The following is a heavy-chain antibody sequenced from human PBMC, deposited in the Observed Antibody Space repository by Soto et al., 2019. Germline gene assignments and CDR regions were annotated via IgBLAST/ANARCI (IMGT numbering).Heavy chain of an antibody. CDR3: ARDLIPQGGGAWFDP. J-gene: IGHJ5*02. CDR2: IIHIFGTA. V-gene: IGHV1-69*01. D-gene: IGHD1-26*01. Sequence: QVQLVQSGAEVKKPGSSVKVSCKASGGTFSSYAISWVRQAPGQGLEWMGGIIHIFGTANYAQKFQGRVKITADESTSTAYMELSSLRSEDTAVYYCARDLIPQGGGAWFDPWGQGTLVTVSS. CDR1: GGTFSSYA.